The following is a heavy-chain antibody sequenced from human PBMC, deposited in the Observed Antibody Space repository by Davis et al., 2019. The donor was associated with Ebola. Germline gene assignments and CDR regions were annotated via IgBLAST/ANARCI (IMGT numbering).Heavy chain of an antibody. J-gene: IGHJ3*02. Sequence: GGSLRLSCKGSGYSFTSYWIGWVRQMPGKGLEWMGLIYTGDSDTRYSPSFRGQVTISADKSVNSAYLEWTSLKASDTAMYYCARMSYDYWSGYYGEKAYDIWGQGTMVTVSS. CDR2: IYTGDSDT. CDR3: ARMSYDYWSGYYGEKAYDI. D-gene: IGHD3-3*01. CDR1: GYSFTSYW. V-gene: IGHV5-51*01.